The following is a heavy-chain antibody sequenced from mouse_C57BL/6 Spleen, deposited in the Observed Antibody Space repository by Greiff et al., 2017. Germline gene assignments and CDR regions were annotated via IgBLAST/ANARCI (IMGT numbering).Heavy chain of an antibody. D-gene: IGHD1-1*01. J-gene: IGHJ4*01. V-gene: IGHV1-55*01. CDR2: IYPGSGST. Sequence: VQLQQPGAELVKPGASVKMSCKASGYTFTSYWITWVKQRPGQGLEWIGDIYPGSGSTNYNEKFKSKATLTVDTSSSTAYMQLSSLTSEDSAVYYCARDVYYYGSRIYAMDYWGQGTSVTVSS. CDR3: ARDVYYYGSRIYAMDY. CDR1: GYTFTSYW.